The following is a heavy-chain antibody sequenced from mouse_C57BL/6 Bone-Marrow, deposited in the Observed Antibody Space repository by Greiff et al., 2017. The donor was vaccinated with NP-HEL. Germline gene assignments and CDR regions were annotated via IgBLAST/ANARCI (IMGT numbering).Heavy chain of an antibody. CDR3: ASWDVARFSY. Sequence: QVQLQQPGAELVRPGSSVKLSCKASGYTFTSYWMHWVKQRPIQGLEWIGNIDPSDSETQYNQKFKDKATLTVDKSSSTAYMQLSSLTSEDSAVYYCASWDVARFSYWGQGTLVTVSA. D-gene: IGHD4-1*01. CDR1: GYTFTSYW. V-gene: IGHV1-52*01. CDR2: IDPSDSET. J-gene: IGHJ3*01.